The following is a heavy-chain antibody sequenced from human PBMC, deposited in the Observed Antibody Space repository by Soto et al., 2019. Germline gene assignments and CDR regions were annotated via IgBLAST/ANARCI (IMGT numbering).Heavy chain of an antibody. D-gene: IGHD2-15*01. CDR1: GGSISGYF. CDR2: IYYTGNT. Sequence: QVQLQESGPGLVKPSETLSLTCAVSGGSISGYFWSWIRQPPGKGLEWLGSIYYTGNTNYFPSLRSRVTMSIDKSKNQFSLRLTSVTAADTAVYYCVRAGDYSWWYDHWGQGTLVTVSS. J-gene: IGHJ4*02. CDR3: VRAGDYSWWYDH. V-gene: IGHV4-59*01.